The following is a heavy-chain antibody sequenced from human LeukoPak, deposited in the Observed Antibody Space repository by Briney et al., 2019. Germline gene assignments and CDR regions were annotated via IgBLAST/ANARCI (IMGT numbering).Heavy chain of an antibody. CDR1: GYTFTSYG. CDR2: ISAYNGNI. J-gene: IGHJ6*02. D-gene: IGHD3-10*01. Sequence: ASVKVSCKASGYTFTSYGISWVRQAPGQGLEWMGWISAYNGNINYAQKLQGRVTMTTDTSTSTAYMELRSLRSDDTAVYYCARGELYYYGSGTSGVDYGMDVWGQGTTVTVSS. V-gene: IGHV1-18*01. CDR3: ARGELYYYGSGTSGVDYGMDV.